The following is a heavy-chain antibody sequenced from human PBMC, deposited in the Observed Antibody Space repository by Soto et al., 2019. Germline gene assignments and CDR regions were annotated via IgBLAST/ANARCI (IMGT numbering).Heavy chain of an antibody. CDR3: ARKSLGGSYYLYYFDY. CDR2: ISAYNGNT. CDR1: GYTFTSYG. D-gene: IGHD1-26*01. J-gene: IGHJ4*02. V-gene: IGHV1-18*04. Sequence: ASVKVSCKASGYTFTSYGISWVRQAPGQGLEWMGWISAYNGNTNYAQTLQGRVTMTTDTPTSTAYMELRSLRSDDTAVYYCARKSLGGSYYLYYFDYWGQGTLVTVSS.